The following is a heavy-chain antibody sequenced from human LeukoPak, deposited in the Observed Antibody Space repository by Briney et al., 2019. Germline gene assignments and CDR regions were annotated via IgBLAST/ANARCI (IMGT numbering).Heavy chain of an antibody. Sequence: GASVKVSCKASGGTFSNYAISWVRQAPGQGLEWMGGIIPIFGTPNYAQKFQGRVTIIADESTSTAYMELSSLRPEDTAVYYCARDLSEFRSLILHWGQGTLVIVSS. J-gene: IGHJ1*01. D-gene: IGHD1-14*01. CDR1: GGTFSNYA. CDR3: ARDLSEFRSLILH. V-gene: IGHV1-69*13. CDR2: IIPIFGTP.